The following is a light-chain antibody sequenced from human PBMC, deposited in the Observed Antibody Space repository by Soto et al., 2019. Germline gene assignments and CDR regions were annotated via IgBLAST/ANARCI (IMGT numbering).Light chain of an antibody. J-gene: IGKJ1*01. V-gene: IGKV1-5*03. CDR1: QTISSW. Sequence: DIQMTQSPSTLSGSVGDRVTITCRASQTISSWLAWYQQKPGKAPKLLIYKASTLKSGVPSRFSGSGSGTEFTHTISSLQPDDFATYYCQHYNSYSEAFGQGTKVDTK. CDR3: QHYNSYSEA. CDR2: KAS.